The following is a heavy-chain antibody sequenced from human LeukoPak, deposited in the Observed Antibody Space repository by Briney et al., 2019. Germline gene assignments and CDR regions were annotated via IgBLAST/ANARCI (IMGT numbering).Heavy chain of an antibody. D-gene: IGHD3-10*01. J-gene: IGHJ5*02. CDR2: TYYRSKWYN. V-gene: IGHV6-1*01. CDR1: GDSVSSNSAA. CDR3: ARHPRGIRRFDP. Sequence: SQTLSLTCAISGDSVSSNSAAWNWIRQSPSRGLEWLGRTYYRSKWYNDYAVSVKSGITINPDTSKNQFSLKLSSVTAADTAVYYCARHPRGIRRFDPWGQGTLVTVSS.